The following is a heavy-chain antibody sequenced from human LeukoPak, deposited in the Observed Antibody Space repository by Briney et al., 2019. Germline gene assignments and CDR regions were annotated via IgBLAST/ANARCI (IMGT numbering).Heavy chain of an antibody. CDR1: GFTFSNFW. CDR3: VSGQFGYYGVY. CDR2: IKEDGSET. Sequence: PGESLRLSCTASGFTFSNFWMGWVRQAPGKGLEWVANIKEDGSETYYVDSVKGRFTISRDNAKDSLYLQMSSLRAEDTAVYYCVSGQFGYYGVYWGQGTLVTVSS. J-gene: IGHJ4*02. D-gene: IGHD2-15*01. V-gene: IGHV3-7*03.